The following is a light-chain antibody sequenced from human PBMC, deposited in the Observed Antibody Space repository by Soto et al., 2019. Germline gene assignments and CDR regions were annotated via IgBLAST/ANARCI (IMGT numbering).Light chain of an antibody. Sequence: QSALTQPASVSGSPGQSITISCTGTSRDVGGYNYVSWYQQHPDRAPKVMIYDVSNRPSGVSNRFSVSKSGNTASLTISGLQAYDEADYYCSSFTSSTTLVVFGTGTKLTV. V-gene: IGLV2-14*03. CDR3: SSFTSSTTLVV. CDR2: DVS. J-gene: IGLJ1*01. CDR1: SRDVGGYNY.